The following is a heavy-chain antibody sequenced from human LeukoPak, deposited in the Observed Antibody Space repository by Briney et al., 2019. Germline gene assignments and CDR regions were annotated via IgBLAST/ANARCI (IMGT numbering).Heavy chain of an antibody. D-gene: IGHD2-15*01. V-gene: IGHV3-23*01. CDR2: ISGSGGSE. CDR1: GFTFSSYV. J-gene: IGHJ4*02. CDR3: AKSRADRYSSLDY. Sequence: GGSLRLSCAASGFTFSSYVMSWVRQAPGKGLEWVSTISGSGGSEYYADSVKGRFAISRDKSKNTLSLEMNSLRAEDAAVYYCAKSRADRYSSLDYWGQGTLVTVSS.